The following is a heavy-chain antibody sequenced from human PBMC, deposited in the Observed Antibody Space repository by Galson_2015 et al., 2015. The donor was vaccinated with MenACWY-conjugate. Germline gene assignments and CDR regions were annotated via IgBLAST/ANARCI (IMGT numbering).Heavy chain of an antibody. CDR1: GFTFSSYA. Sequence: SLRLSCADSGFTFSSYAMHWVRQAPGKGLEYVSAITSDGESTFYADSVKGRFTFSRDNPKNTLYLQMTSLRPEDTAVYYCVVGGQWPVDAFDIWGRWTMVTVSS. J-gene: IGHJ3*02. CDR3: VVGGQWPVDAFDI. D-gene: IGHD6-19*01. V-gene: IGHV3-64D*06. CDR2: ITSDGEST.